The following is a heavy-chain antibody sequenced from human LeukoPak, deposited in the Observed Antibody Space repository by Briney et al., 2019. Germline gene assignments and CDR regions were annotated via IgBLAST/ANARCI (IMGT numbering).Heavy chain of an antibody. D-gene: IGHD3-16*02. CDR2: INPNSGGT. V-gene: IGHV1-2*06. CDR3: ARGMDDYVWGSYRYFDY. CDR1: GYTSTGYY. Sequence: GASVKVSCKASGYTSTGYYMHWVRQAPGQGLEWMGRINPNSGGTNYAQKFQGRVTMTRDTSISTAYMELSRLRSDDTAVYYCARGMDDYVWGSYRYFDYRGQGTLVTVSS. J-gene: IGHJ4*02.